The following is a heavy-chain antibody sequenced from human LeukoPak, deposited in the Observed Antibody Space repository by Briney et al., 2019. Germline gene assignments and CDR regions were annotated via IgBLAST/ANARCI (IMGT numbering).Heavy chain of an antibody. CDR1: GESIRISDYY. CDR2: IYYSASA. Sequence: SETLSLTCTVSGESIRISDYYGGSIRHPPGRGLEWIGSIYYSASAYYNPSLKSRVTISIDTSKNQFSLKLTSVTAADTAVYYCARVGVSGGRYYYMDVWGKGTTVTVSS. V-gene: IGHV4-39*01. D-gene: IGHD1-26*01. CDR3: ARVGVSGGRYYYMDV. J-gene: IGHJ6*03.